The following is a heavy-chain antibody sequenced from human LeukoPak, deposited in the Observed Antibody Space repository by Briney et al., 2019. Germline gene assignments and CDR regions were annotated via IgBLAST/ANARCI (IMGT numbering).Heavy chain of an antibody. CDR2: IKGDGSDK. CDR1: GIRFSDYW. D-gene: IGHD3-3*02. J-gene: IGHJ4*02. Sequence: GGSLRLSCAASGIRFSDYWMNWVRQAPGKGLEWVANIKGDGSDKYYVDSVKGRFTISRDNTKNSLYLQMNSLRVEDTAVYYCAGNNGIFPYWGRGTLVTVSS. V-gene: IGHV3-7*01. CDR3: AGNNGIFPY.